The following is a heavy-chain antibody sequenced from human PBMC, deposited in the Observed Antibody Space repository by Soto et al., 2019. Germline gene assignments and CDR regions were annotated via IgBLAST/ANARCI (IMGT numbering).Heavy chain of an antibody. CDR1: GGSISSYY. Sequence: SETLSLTCTVSGGSISSYYWSWIRQPPGKGLEWIGYIYYSGSTNYNPSLKSRVTISVDTSKNQFSLKLSSVTAADTAVYYCARYDSSGYYVGWFDPWGQGTRV. V-gene: IGHV4-59*01. CDR2: IYYSGST. J-gene: IGHJ5*02. D-gene: IGHD3-22*01. CDR3: ARYDSSGYYVGWFDP.